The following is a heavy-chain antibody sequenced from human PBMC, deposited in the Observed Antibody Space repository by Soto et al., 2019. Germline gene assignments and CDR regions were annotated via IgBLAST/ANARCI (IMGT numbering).Heavy chain of an antibody. V-gene: IGHV4-39*01. CDR1: GGSFSSSSHY. Sequence: SETLSLTCTVFGGSFSSSSHYWGWIRQPPGKGLEWLGTMFYFGSTYYNTSLESRVTISVDPSKNQFSLKLSSVTAADTAVYYCARRYGSAIDYWGQGTLVTVSS. CDR2: MFYFGST. CDR3: ARRYGSAIDY. D-gene: IGHD1-26*01. J-gene: IGHJ4*02.